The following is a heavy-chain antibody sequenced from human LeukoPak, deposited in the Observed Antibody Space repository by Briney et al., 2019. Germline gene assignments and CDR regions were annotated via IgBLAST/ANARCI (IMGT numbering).Heavy chain of an antibody. CDR3: AREYGDFDY. CDR2: IDASGRT. CDR1: GGSISSYY. V-gene: IGHV4-4*07. D-gene: IGHD4-17*01. Sequence: PSETLSLTCTVSGGSISSYYWSWIRQPAGKGLEWIGRIDASGRTNYNPSRKSRVTMSVDTSKKQFSLKVNSVTAADTAVYYCAREYGDFDYWGQGTLVTVSS. J-gene: IGHJ4*02.